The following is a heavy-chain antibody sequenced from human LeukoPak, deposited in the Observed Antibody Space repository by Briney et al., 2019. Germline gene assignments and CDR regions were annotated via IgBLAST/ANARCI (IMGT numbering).Heavy chain of an antibody. D-gene: IGHD3-22*01. CDR2: INWNGGST. J-gene: IGHJ4*02. Sequence: GGSLRLSCAASGFTFDDYGMSWVRQAPGKGLEWVSGINWNGGSTGYADSVKGRFTISRDNSKNSLYLQMNSLRTEDTALYYCAKDIYQYYYDSSGYAFDYWGQGTLVTVSS. V-gene: IGHV3-20*04. CDR1: GFTFDDYG. CDR3: AKDIYQYYYDSSGYAFDY.